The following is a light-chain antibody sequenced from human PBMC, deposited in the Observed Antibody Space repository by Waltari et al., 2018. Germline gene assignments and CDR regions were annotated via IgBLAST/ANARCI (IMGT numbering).Light chain of an antibody. V-gene: IGLV2-23*01. CDR1: SINVGSYTL. CDR3: CSYAGGSAFV. J-gene: IGLJ1*01. CDR2: GAS. Sequence: QSALTQPASVSGPPGQPSTTPCTGTSINVGSYTLFSWYQHRPGKAPKLIIYGASKRPSGVSNRFSGSKSGNTASLTISGLRTEDEADYYCCSYAGGSAFVFGTGTKITVL.